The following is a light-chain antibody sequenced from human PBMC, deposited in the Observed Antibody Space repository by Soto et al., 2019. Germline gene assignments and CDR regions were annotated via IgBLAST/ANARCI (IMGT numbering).Light chain of an antibody. Sequence: EIVMTQSPATLSVSPGERATLSCRASQSVSSNLAWYQQKPGQAPRLLIYGASIRATGIPARFSGSGSGTEFTLTITSLQSEDFAMYYCQQYKNWPPLTFGGGTKVEIK. J-gene: IGKJ4*01. V-gene: IGKV3-15*01. CDR3: QQYKNWPPLT. CDR1: QSVSSN. CDR2: GAS.